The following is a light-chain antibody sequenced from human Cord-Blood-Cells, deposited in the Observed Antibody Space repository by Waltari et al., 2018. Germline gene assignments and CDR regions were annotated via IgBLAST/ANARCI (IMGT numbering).Light chain of an antibody. J-gene: IGKJ2*01. CDR3: QQYNIWPMYT. Sequence: EIVMTQSPATLSVSPGERATLSCRASQSVSSNLAWYQQKPGQAPRLLIYGAASRATGIPARFSGSGSGTEFTLTISSLQSEDVAVYYCQQYNIWPMYTFGQGTKLEIK. V-gene: IGKV3-15*01. CDR2: GAA. CDR1: QSVSSN.